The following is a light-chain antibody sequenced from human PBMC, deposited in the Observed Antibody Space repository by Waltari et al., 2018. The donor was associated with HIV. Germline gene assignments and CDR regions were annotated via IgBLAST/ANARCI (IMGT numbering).Light chain of an antibody. Sequence: YELTQAPSVSVSPGQNGSITRPGNKLGDKHARWYPQKPVQSPLLVIYQDSKRPSGIPERFSGSNSGNTATLTIRGTQAMDDAYYYCQAWASSTYYVFGTGTKVTVL. J-gene: IGLJ1*01. V-gene: IGLV3-1*01. CDR1: KLGDKH. CDR3: QAWASSTYYV. CDR2: QDS.